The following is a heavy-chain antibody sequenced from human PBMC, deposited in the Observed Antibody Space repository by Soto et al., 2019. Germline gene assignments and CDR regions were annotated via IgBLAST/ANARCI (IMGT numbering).Heavy chain of an antibody. V-gene: IGHV3-30*18. CDR1: GFTFSSYG. Sequence: GGSLRLSCAASGFTFSSYGMHWVRQAPGKGLEWVAVISYDGSNKYYADSVKGRFTISRDNSKNTLYLQMNSLRAEDTAVYYCAKDKDPMIVVVGDAFAIWGQGTMVTVSS. CDR3: AKDKDPMIVVVGDAFAI. D-gene: IGHD3-22*01. CDR2: ISYDGSNK. J-gene: IGHJ3*02.